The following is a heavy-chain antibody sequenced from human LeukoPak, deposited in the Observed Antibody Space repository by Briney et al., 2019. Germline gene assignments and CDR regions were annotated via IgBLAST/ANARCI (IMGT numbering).Heavy chain of an antibody. CDR1: GYSFTSYW. J-gene: IGHJ6*02. D-gene: IGHD3-22*01. CDR3: ARQVVTCCGMDV. V-gene: IGHV5-51*01. CDR2: IYPGDSDT. Sequence: GESLKISCKGSGYSFTSYWIGWVGPMPRKGLEWMGIIYPGDSDTRYSAYFQGQVTISADKSITTAHLQRSSLKAWDTTMYYCARQVVTCCGMDVWGQGTTVTVSS.